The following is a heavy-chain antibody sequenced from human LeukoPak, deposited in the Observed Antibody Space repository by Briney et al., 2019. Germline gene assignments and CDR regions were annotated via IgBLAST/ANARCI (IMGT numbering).Heavy chain of an antibody. D-gene: IGHD3-22*01. Sequence: PGGSLRLSCAASGFTFSSYMMSWVRQAPGKGLEWVSTINTSGSRTYYADSVKGRFTISRDNSKNTLYLQMNSLRAEDTAVYYCAKWGGGQTMTGAFDIWGQGTMVTVSS. J-gene: IGHJ3*02. CDR3: AKWGGGQTMTGAFDI. CDR2: INTSGSRT. CDR1: GFTFSSYM. V-gene: IGHV3-23*01.